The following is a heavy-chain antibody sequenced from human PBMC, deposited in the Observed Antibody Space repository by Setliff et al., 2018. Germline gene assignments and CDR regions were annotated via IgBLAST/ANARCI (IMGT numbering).Heavy chain of an antibody. CDR1: GFTFSSYG. CDR2: ISYDGSNK. V-gene: IGHV3-30*18. D-gene: IGHD3-16*01. J-gene: IGHJ4*02. CDR3: AKDLPYSLGGY. Sequence: GESLKISCAASGFTFSSYGMHWVRQAPGKGLEWVAVISYDGSNKYYADSVKGRFTISRDNSKNTLYLQMNSLRAEDTAVYYCAKDLPYSLGGYWGQGTLVTVSS.